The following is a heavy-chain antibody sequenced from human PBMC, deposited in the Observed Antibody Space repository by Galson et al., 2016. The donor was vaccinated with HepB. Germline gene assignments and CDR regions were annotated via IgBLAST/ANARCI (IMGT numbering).Heavy chain of an antibody. CDR2: ISSSSNSI. V-gene: IGHV3-21*01. CDR1: GFTFSSYS. J-gene: IGHJ6*03. CDR3: AKDGFNYYGSGSMFYHYYMDV. Sequence: SLRLSCAASGFTFSSYSMNWVRQAPGKGLEWVSAISSSSNSIHYADSVKGRFTISRDNAKNSLYLQMNSLTAEDTAVYYCAKDGFNYYGSGSMFYHYYMDVWGQGTTVTVSS. D-gene: IGHD3-10*01.